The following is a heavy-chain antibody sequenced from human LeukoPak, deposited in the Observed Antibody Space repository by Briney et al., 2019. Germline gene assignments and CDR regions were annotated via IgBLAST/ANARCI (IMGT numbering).Heavy chain of an antibody. V-gene: IGHV4-34*01. CDR1: GGSFSGYY. CDR2: INHSGST. J-gene: IGHJ6*02. Sequence: SETLSLTCAVYGGSFSGYYWSWIRQPPGKGLEWIGEINHSGSTNYNPSLKSRVTISVDTSKNQFSLKLSSVTAADTAVYYCARGSVVVPAVTPPTDYDCDYGMDVWGQGTTVTVSS. CDR3: ARGSVVVPAVTPPTDYDCDYGMDV. D-gene: IGHD2-2*01.